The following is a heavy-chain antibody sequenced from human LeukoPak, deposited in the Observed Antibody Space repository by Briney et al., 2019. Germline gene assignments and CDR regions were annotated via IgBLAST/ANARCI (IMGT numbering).Heavy chain of an antibody. Sequence: SETLSLTCTVSGGSISSSSHYWGWIRQPPGKGLEWIGSMYYRGSTYHNPSLKSRVTISVDTSKNQFSLKLSSVTAADTAVYYCARDRGEHDYWGQGTLVTVSS. D-gene: IGHD5-24*01. CDR1: GGSISSSSHY. CDR3: ARDRGEHDY. V-gene: IGHV4-39*07. CDR2: MYYRGST. J-gene: IGHJ4*02.